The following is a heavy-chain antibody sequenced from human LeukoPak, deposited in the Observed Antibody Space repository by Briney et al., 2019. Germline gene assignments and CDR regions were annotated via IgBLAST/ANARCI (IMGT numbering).Heavy chain of an antibody. CDR1: GGSISSNY. V-gene: IGHV4-59*08. CDR3: ARAPPLFGTKGSFDY. CDR2: IYYSGST. D-gene: IGHD1-1*01. Sequence: SETLSLTCTVSGGSISSNYWSWIRQPPGRGLEWIGYIYYSGSTNYNPSLKSRVTISADTSKNQFSLKLSSVTAADTAVYYCARAPPLFGTKGSFDYWGQGTLVTVSS. J-gene: IGHJ4*02.